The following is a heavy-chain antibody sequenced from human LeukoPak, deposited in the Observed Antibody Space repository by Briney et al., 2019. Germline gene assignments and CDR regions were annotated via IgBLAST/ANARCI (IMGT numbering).Heavy chain of an antibody. D-gene: IGHD2-2*01. J-gene: IGHJ4*02. CDR2: ISWNSGSI. V-gene: IGHV3-9*01. CDR1: GFTFDDYA. CDR3: AKTTRAVPAAALDY. Sequence: GGSLRLSCAASGFTFDDYAMHWVRQAPGKGLEWVSGISWNSGSIGYADSVKGRFTISRDNAKNSLYLQMNSLRAEDTALYYCAKTTRAVPAAALDYWGQGTLVTVSS.